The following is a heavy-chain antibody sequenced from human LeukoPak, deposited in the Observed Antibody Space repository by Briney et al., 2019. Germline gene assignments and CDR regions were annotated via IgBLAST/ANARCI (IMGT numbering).Heavy chain of an antibody. CDR3: AREKGSGLYSGFYFDY. J-gene: IGHJ4*02. CDR1: GYSFTGYY. D-gene: IGHD5-12*01. Sequence: GASVNVSCKASGYSFTGYYMHWVRQAPGQGLEWMGWINPNSGGTNYAQKFQGRVTMTRDTSISTAYMELSRLRSDDTAVYYCAREKGSGLYSGFYFDYWGQGTLVTVSS. V-gene: IGHV1-2*02. CDR2: INPNSGGT.